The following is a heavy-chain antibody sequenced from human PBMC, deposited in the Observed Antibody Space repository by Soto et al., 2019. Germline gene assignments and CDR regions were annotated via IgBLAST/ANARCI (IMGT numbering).Heavy chain of an antibody. CDR2: ISSSGYI. J-gene: IGHJ6*02. Sequence: EVQLVESGGGLVKPGGSLRPSCGASGFNFNSYTLNWVRQAPGKRPEWLSSISSSGYIFSTDSVRGRFTISRDNAKNSVYLQINSLRAEDTAVYFCARDCSGGSCYPGMDVWGQGTTVTVSS. V-gene: IGHV3-21*01. CDR1: GFNFNSYT. CDR3: ARDCSGGSCYPGMDV. D-gene: IGHD2-15*01.